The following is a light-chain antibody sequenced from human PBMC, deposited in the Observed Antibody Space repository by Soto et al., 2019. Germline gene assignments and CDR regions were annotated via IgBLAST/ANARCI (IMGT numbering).Light chain of an antibody. V-gene: IGKV2-28*01. J-gene: IGKJ2*02. Sequence: DIVMTQSPLSLPVTPGEPASISCRSSQSLLHSNAYNYLDWYLQKPVQSPQLLIYLGSSRASGVPDRFSGSGSGTDFTLKISRVEAEDVGVYYCMQALQTPWTFGQGTKLEIK. CDR2: LGS. CDR1: QSLLHSNAYNY. CDR3: MQALQTPWT.